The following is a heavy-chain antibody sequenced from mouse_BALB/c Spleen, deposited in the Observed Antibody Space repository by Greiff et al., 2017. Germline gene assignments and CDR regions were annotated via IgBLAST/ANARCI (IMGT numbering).Heavy chain of an antibody. D-gene: IGHD1-1*01. CDR2: ISYSGST. CDR1: GYSITSDYA. J-gene: IGHJ3*01. Sequence: VQLKESGPGLVKPSQSLSLTCTVTGYSITSDYAWNWIRQFPGNKLEWMGYISYSGSTSYNPSLKSRISITRDTSKNQFFLQLNSVTTEDTATYYCARYYYGSNSYWGQGTLVTVSA. V-gene: IGHV3-2*02. CDR3: ARYYYGSNSY.